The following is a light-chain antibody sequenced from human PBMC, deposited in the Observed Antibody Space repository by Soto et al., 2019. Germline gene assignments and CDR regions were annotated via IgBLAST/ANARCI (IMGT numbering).Light chain of an antibody. CDR2: AES. CDR1: KGIAND. Sequence: DIGLTLSPSSXSEYVGYRVPSPCRESKGIANDLVWFKKKKGKVXKXXXYAESNLKSGVHSRLRGSGSGNDFTINISSMQPEDVETYYCQKDNSDRQTFGAGTKVDI. V-gene: IGKV1-27*01. J-gene: IGKJ4*02. CDR3: QKDNSDRQT.